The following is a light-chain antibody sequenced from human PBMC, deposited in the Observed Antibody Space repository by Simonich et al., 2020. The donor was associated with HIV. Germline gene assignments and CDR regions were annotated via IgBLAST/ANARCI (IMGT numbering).Light chain of an antibody. CDR2: AAS. CDR3: QQSYSTPYT. V-gene: IGKV1-39*01. Sequence: DNQMTQSPSSLSASVGDRVTTTCRASTSINSYLNWYQQKPGKAPKLLISAASSLQSGVPSRFSGSGSGTDFTLTISSLQPEDFATYYCQQSYSTPYTFGQGTKLEIK. J-gene: IGKJ2*01. CDR1: TSINSY.